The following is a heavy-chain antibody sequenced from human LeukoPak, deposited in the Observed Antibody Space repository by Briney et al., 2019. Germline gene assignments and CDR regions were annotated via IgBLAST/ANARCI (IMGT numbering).Heavy chain of an antibody. J-gene: IGHJ4*02. D-gene: IGHD3-10*01. Sequence: GGSLRLSCAASGFTFSSYAMSWVRQAPGKGLEWVSSISSSSSYIYYADSVKGRFTISRDNAKNSLYLQMNSLRAEDTAVYYCARGGGSTWDYWGQGTLVTVSS. V-gene: IGHV3-21*01. CDR3: ARGGGSTWDY. CDR1: GFTFSSYA. CDR2: ISSSSSYI.